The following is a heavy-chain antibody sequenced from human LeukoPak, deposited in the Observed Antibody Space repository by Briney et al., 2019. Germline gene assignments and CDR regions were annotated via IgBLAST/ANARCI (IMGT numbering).Heavy chain of an antibody. Sequence: SETLSLTCTVSGGSISSYYWSWIRQPPGKGLEWIGYIYYSGSANYNPSLKSRVTISVDTSKNQFSLKLSSVTAADTAVYYCARDLGYSYGYYYYYGMDVWGQGTTVTVSS. D-gene: IGHD5-18*01. J-gene: IGHJ6*02. V-gene: IGHV4-59*01. CDR3: ARDLGYSYGYYYYYGMDV. CDR1: GGSISSYY. CDR2: IYYSGSA.